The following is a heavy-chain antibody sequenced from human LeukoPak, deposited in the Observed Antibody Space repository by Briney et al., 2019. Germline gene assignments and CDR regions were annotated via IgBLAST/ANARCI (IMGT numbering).Heavy chain of an antibody. CDR3: ARDATRGIGGSYDLDF. CDR2: LNPSRGTT. V-gene: IGHV1-46*01. D-gene: IGHD3-16*01. J-gene: IGHJ4*02. Sequence: GASVKLSCKASGYNFSSYYIHWVRQDPGQGLEWMGLLNPSRGTTAYAPKFQGRVTMTRDTSSNTVYMELRGLRSDDTAIYYCARDATRGIGGSYDLDFWGQGSLVTVSS. CDR1: GYNFSSYY.